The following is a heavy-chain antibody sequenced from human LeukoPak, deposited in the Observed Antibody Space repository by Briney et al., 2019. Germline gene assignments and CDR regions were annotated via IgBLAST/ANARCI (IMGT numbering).Heavy chain of an antibody. V-gene: IGHV3-66*01. CDR3: ARDRDGMDV. J-gene: IGHJ6*02. CDR2: IDSGGIT. CDR1: GFTVSRNY. Sequence: GGSLRLSCAASGFTVSRNYMSWVRQAPGKGLKWVSVIDSGGITYYADSVKGRFTISRDNSKNTLYLQMNSLRAEDTAVYYCARDRDGMDVWGQGTTVTVSS.